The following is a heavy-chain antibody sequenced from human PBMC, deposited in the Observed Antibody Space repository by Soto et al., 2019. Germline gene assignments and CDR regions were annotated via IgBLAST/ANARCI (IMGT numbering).Heavy chain of an antibody. Sequence: QVQLVQSGAEVKKPGASVKVSCKASGYTFTSYYMHWVRQAPGQGLEWMGIINPSGGSTSYAQKFQGRVTMTRDTSTSTVYMELSSLRSEDTAVYYCARDLNGNYQQNLYFDYWGQGTLVTVSS. CDR3: ARDLNGNYQQNLYFDY. CDR2: INPSGGST. J-gene: IGHJ4*02. D-gene: IGHD4-4*01. V-gene: IGHV1-46*01. CDR1: GYTFTSYY.